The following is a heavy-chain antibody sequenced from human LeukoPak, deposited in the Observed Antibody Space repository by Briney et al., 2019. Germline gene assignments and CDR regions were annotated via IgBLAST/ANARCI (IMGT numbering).Heavy chain of an antibody. D-gene: IGHD3-22*01. CDR2: TSASGGRT. J-gene: IGHJ4*02. CDR1: GFTFSRYW. Sequence: GGSLRLSCAASGFTFSRYWMHWVRQAPGKGLEWVSATSASGGRTYYTDSVKGRFTISRDNSKNTLYLQMNSLRAEDTAVYYCAKDRIPTSGWESDYWGQGTLVTVSS. V-gene: IGHV3-23*01. CDR3: AKDRIPTSGWESDY.